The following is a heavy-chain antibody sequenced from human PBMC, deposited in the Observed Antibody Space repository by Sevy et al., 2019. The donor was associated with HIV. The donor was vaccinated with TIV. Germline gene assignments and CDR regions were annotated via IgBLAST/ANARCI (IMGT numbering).Heavy chain of an antibody. CDR1: GFTFSDYY. J-gene: IGHJ4*02. CDR3: XXXXXXSSVDLDY. CDR2: IRNTGNTR. V-gene: IGHV3-11*01. D-gene: IGHD3-22*01. Sequence: GGSLRLSCAASGFTFSDYYMTWIRQAPGKGLDWVSYIRNTGNTRKYADSVKGRFTISRDNAKNSLYLQMNSLRAEDXXXXXXXXXXXXSSVDLDYWGQGTLVTVSS.